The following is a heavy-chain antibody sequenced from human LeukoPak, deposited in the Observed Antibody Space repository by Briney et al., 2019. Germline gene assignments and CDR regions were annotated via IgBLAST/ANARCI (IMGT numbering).Heavy chain of an antibody. D-gene: IGHD2-2*01. J-gene: IGHJ6*03. CDR2: ISAYNGNT. V-gene: IGHV1-18*01. CDR3: ARDGDIVVVPAAIPKHFYYYYYMDV. Sequence: ASVKVSCKASGYTFTSYGISWVRQAPGQGLEWMGWISAYNGNTNYAQKPQGRVTMTTDTSTSTAYMELRSLRSDDTAVYYCARDGDIVVVPAAIPKHFYYYYYMDVWGKGTTVTVSS. CDR1: GYTFTSYG.